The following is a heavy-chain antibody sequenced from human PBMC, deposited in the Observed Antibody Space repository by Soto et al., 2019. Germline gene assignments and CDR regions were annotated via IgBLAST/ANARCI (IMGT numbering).Heavy chain of an antibody. CDR1: GFTFSDYA. CDR2: ISGSGGST. CDR3: AKDNGMDV. V-gene: IGHV3-23*01. J-gene: IGHJ6*02. Sequence: GGSLRPSCVASGFTFSDYAMAWVRQSPGKGLEWVSSISGSGGSTYYADSVKGRFTISRDNSKNTVFLQMNSLRAEDTAVYYCAKDNGMDVWGQGATVTVSS.